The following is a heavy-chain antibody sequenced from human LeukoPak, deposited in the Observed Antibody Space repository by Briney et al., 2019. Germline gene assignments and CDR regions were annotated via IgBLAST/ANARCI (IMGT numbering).Heavy chain of an antibody. D-gene: IGHD1-1*01. V-gene: IGHV5-51*01. CDR3: ARLVYGTWIIDP. CDR2: IYPGDSDT. CDR1: GYSFTTYC. Sequence: GESPKISCKGSGYSFTTYCIDWMRQMPGKGMKCMGIIYPGDSDTRYGPSFQGQVTISADKSISTAYLQWSSLKASDTAMYYCARLVYGTWIIDPWGQGTLVTVSS. J-gene: IGHJ5*02.